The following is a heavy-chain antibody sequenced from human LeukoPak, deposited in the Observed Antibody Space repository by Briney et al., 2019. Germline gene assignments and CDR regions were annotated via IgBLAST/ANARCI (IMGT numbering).Heavy chain of an antibody. CDR1: GYIFTSSD. Sequence: ASVKVSCKASGYIFTSSDINWVRQATGQGLEWMAWMNPNSGNTGYAQKFQGRVTITRVTSMSTAYMELSSLRSEDTAVYYCARDLGYCSSIRCQPHQPFDYWGQGTLVPVSS. V-gene: IGHV1-8*03. CDR3: ARDLGYCSSIRCQPHQPFDY. CDR2: MNPNSGNT. J-gene: IGHJ4*02. D-gene: IGHD2-2*01.